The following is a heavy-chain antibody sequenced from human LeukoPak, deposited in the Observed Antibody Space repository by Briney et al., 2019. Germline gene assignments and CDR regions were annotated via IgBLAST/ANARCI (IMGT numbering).Heavy chain of an antibody. V-gene: IGHV3-48*03. D-gene: IGHD6-19*01. J-gene: IGHJ4*02. CDR3: ARDEPYSSGGDY. CDR1: GFTFSSYE. Sequence: GGSLRLSCAASGFTFSSYEMNWVRQAPGKGLEWVSYISSSGSTIYYADSVKGRFTISRDNAKNSLYLQMNSLRAEDTAVYYCARDEPYSSGGDYWGQGTLVTVSS. CDR2: ISSSGSTI.